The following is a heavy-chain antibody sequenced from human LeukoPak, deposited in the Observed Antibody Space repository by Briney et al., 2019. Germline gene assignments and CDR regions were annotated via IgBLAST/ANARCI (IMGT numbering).Heavy chain of an antibody. Sequence: GEPVKISCKGSGYSFTSYWIGWVRQMPGKGLEWMGIIYPGDSNTRYSPSFQGQVTISADKSISTAYLQWSSLKASDTAMYYCASPYPTSSLGPYRYWGQGTLVTVSS. CDR2: IYPGDSNT. CDR3: ASPYPTSSLGPYRY. D-gene: IGHD6-13*01. CDR1: GYSFTSYW. V-gene: IGHV5-51*01. J-gene: IGHJ4*02.